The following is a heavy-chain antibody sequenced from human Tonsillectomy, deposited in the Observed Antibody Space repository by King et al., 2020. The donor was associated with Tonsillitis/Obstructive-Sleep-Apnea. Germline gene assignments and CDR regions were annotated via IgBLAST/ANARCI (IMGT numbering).Heavy chain of an antibody. CDR3: ARMGDYYDTCAFCDY. Sequence: VQLVESGAEVKKTGESLKISCKGSGYNFTRYWIGWVRQMPGKGLECMGIIYPGDSATRYSPSFQGQVTISADKSIRTAYLQWSSLKASDTAMYYCARMGDYYDTCAFCDYWGQGTLVTVSS. J-gene: IGHJ4*02. CDR2: IYPGDSAT. CDR1: GYNFTRYW. V-gene: IGHV5-51*01. D-gene: IGHD3-22*01.